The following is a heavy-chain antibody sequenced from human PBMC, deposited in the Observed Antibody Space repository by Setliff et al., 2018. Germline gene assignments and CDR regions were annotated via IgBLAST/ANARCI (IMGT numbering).Heavy chain of an antibody. CDR2: ISSSSSTI. D-gene: IGHD2-15*01. CDR1: GFTFSSYS. Sequence: GGSLRLSCAASGFTFSSYSMNWVRQAPGKGLEWVSYISSSSSTIYYADSVKGRFTISRDNAKNSLYLQMNSLRAEDTAVYYCARDLAKDIVVVVWYFDLWGRGTQVTVSS. V-gene: IGHV3-48*01. CDR3: ARDLAKDIVVVVWYFDL. J-gene: IGHJ2*01.